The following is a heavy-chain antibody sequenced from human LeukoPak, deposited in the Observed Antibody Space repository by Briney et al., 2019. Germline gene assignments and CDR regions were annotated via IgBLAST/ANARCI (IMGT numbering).Heavy chain of an antibody. CDR2: TTFRGKT. CDR3: AGYGGDWYPDS. J-gene: IGHJ4*02. Sequence: PSETLSLTCAVYGGFDIYYWIIVRQPPGKGREWIGETTFRGKTNYNPSLKGRVTISVDRTTQQFSLKLTSVTVADTAVYYCAGYGGDWYPDSWGQGTLVIVSS. CDR1: GGFDIYY. D-gene: IGHD2-21*02. V-gene: IGHV4-34*01.